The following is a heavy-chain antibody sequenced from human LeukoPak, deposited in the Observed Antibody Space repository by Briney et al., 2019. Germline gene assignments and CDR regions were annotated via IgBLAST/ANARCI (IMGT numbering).Heavy chain of an antibody. Sequence: GGSLRLSCAASGFTFRNYEMNWARQAPGKGLEWISYIRGNGGTMYYADSVKGRFTISRDNTKNSPYLQMNSLRAEDTAVYYCVRHFDSGGSHSDYWGQGTLVTVSS. CDR2: IRGNGGTM. J-gene: IGHJ4*02. D-gene: IGHD2-15*01. CDR1: GFTFRNYE. CDR3: VRHFDSGGSHSDY. V-gene: IGHV3-48*03.